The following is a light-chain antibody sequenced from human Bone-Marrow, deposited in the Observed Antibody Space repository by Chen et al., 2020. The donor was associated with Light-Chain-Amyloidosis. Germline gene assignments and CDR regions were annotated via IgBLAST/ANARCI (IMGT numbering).Light chain of an antibody. J-gene: IGLJ2*01. Sequence: QAVVTQEPSLTVSPGGTVTLTCGSSTGAVTSGLYPYWFQQKPGQAPRTLIYDTSNKHSWTPARFSGSLLGGKAALTLSGAQPEDEAEYYCLVSYSGARPVFGGGTKLTVL. CDR1: TGAVTSGLY. CDR3: LVSYSGARPV. V-gene: IGLV7-46*01. CDR2: DTS.